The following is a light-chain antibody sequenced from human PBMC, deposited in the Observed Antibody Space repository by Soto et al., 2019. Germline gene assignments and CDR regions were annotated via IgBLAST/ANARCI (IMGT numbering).Light chain of an antibody. CDR3: QQYNDNWT. V-gene: IGKV1-5*03. CDR2: KAS. J-gene: IGKJ1*01. CDR1: QSVSRW. Sequence: QKTQSPSNLSPPIANKVTITYRASQSVSRWLAWYQQKPGKAPKLLIYKASTLESGVPSRFSGSGSGTEFTLAISSLQPDDCATYYCQQYNDNWTFGQGTKV.